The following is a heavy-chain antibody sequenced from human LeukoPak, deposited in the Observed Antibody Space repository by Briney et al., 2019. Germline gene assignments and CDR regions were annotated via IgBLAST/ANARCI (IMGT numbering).Heavy chain of an antibody. CDR3: ARDLGQDSSGWYTAGSFDY. V-gene: IGHV1-18*01. J-gene: IGHJ4*02. CDR1: GYTFTSYD. CDR2: ISAYNGNT. D-gene: IGHD6-19*01. Sequence: ASVKDSCKASGYTFTSYDINWVRQAPGQGLEWMGWISAYNGNTNYAQKLQGRVTMTTDTSTSTAYMELRSLRSDDTAVYYCARDLGQDSSGWYTAGSFDYWGQGTLVTVSS.